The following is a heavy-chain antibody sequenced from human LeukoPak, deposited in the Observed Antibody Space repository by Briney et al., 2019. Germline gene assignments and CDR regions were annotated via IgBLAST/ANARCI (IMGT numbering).Heavy chain of an antibody. Sequence: GGSLRLSCAASGFTFSSYEMNWVRQAPGKGLEWVSYISSSGSTIYYADSVKGRFTISRDNAKNSLYLQMNSLRAEDTAVYYCARVAFRGSRIAAAGTGGFDYWGQGTLVTVSS. D-gene: IGHD6-13*01. J-gene: IGHJ4*02. CDR2: ISSSGSTI. CDR3: ARVAFRGSRIAAAGTGGFDY. V-gene: IGHV3-48*03. CDR1: GFTFSSYE.